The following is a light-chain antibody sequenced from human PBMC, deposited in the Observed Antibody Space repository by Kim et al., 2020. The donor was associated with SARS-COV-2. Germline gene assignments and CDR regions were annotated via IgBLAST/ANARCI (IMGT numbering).Light chain of an antibody. Sequence: QSALTQPRSVSGSPGQSITISCSGTSSDVGAYTHVSWYQQHPGKAPKLLISGVTRRPSGVPDRFSGFKSGNTASLTISDLRAEDEADYYCCSFAGAYIWVFGGGTKVTVL. CDR3: CSFAGAYIWV. CDR1: SSDVGAYTH. V-gene: IGLV2-11*01. J-gene: IGLJ3*02. CDR2: GVT.